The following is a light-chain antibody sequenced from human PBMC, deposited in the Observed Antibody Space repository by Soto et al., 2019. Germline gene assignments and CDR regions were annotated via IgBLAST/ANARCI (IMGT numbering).Light chain of an antibody. J-gene: IGKJ3*01. Sequence: AIRMTQSPSSFSASTGDRVTITCRASQGISSYLAWYQQKPGKAPKLLIYAASTLQSGVPSRFSGSGSGPDFTLPICCLQSEDFATYYCQQYYSYPFTFGPGTKVDI. CDR3: QQYYSYPFT. V-gene: IGKV1-8*01. CDR1: QGISSY. CDR2: AAS.